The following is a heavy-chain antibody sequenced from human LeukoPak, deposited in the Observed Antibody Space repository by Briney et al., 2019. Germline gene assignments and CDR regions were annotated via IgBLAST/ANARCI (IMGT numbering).Heavy chain of an antibody. CDR1: GGSISSYY. CDR2: IYYSGST. V-gene: IGHV4-4*07. J-gene: IGHJ4*02. CDR3: ARVSDYYVDY. D-gene: IGHD3-10*02. Sequence: PSETLSLTCTVSGGSISSYYWSWIRQPAGKGLEWIGSIYYSGSTYYNPSLKSRVTISVDTSKNQFSLKLSSVTAADTAVYYCARVSDYYVDYWGQGTLVTVSS.